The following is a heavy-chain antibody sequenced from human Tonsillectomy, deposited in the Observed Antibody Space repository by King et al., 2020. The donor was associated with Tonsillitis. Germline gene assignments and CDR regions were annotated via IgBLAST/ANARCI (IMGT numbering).Heavy chain of an antibody. D-gene: IGHD6-19*01. J-gene: IGHJ4*02. CDR1: GFTFSSYA. V-gene: IGHV3-23*04. Sequence: VQLVESGGGLVQPGGSLRLSCAASGFTFSSYAMGWVRQAPGKGLEWVSTISGSSYSTYYPDSVKGRFTISSDNSNHTLYLQMHILRPEDTALYYCAKLPHSSGWSSPFDYWGQGTLVTVSS. CDR2: ISGSSYST. CDR3: AKLPHSSGWSSPFDY.